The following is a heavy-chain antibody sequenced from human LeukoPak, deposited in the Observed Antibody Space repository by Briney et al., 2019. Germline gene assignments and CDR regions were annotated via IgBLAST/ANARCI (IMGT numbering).Heavy chain of an antibody. CDR3: AREPSYCGGDCGFGY. J-gene: IGHJ4*02. CDR1: RFTFSSHW. V-gene: IGHV3-74*01. CDR2: INSDGSIT. Sequence: GGSLRLSCAASRFTFSSHWMHWVRQAPGKGLLWVSRINSDGSITTYADSVKGRFTISGDNAKNTLYLQMNSLRAEDTAVYYCAREPSYCGGDCGFGYWGQGALVTVSS. D-gene: IGHD2-21*02.